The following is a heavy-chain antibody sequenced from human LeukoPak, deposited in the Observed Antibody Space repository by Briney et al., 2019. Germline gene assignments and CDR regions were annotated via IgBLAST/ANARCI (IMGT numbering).Heavy chain of an antibody. V-gene: IGHV3-11*04. CDR1: GFDFSDYY. CDR2: ISNTGGTI. Sequence: GGSLRLSCAASGFDFSDYYMSWMRQAPGKGLEWVSYISNTGGTITYADSVKGRFTISRDNAKNTLYLQMNSLRPEDTAVYYCTKDTFGPSDYWGQGTLVTVSS. J-gene: IGHJ4*02. D-gene: IGHD3-10*01. CDR3: TKDTFGPSDY.